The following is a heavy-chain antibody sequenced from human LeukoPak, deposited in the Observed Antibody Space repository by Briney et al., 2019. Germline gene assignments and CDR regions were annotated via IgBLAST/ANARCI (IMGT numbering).Heavy chain of an antibody. D-gene: IGHD3-10*01. J-gene: IGHJ4*02. CDR1: SDSISSGNCY. V-gene: IGHV4-61*02. CDR3: ARHSLDTFITMVRGVPYYFDY. Sequence: SETLSLTCTVSSDSISSGNCYRSWIRQPAGKGLEWIGRIYTSGSTNYNPSLKSRVTISVDTSENQFSLKLSSVTAADTAVYYCARHSLDTFITMVRGVPYYFDYWGQGTLVTVSS. CDR2: IYTSGST.